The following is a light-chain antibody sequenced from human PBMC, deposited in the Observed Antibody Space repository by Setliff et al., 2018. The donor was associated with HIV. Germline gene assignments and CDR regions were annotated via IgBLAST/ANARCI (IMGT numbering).Light chain of an antibody. CDR3: TPYTSSYTLV. V-gene: IGLV2-14*01. CDR1: SSDVGGYNY. Sequence: QSALTQPASVSGSPGQSITISCTGTSSDVGGYNYVSWYQQHPGKAPKVMIYEVSNRPSGVSNRFSGSKSGNTASLTISGLQAEDEADYHCTPYTSSYTLVFGTGTKVTV. CDR2: EVS. J-gene: IGLJ1*01.